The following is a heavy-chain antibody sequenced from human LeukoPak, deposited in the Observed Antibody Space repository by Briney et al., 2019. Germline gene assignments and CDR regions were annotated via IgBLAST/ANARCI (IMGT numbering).Heavy chain of an antibody. D-gene: IGHD3-9*01. Sequence: SETLSLTCAVYGGSFSSYYWSWIRQPPGKGLEWIGYIYYSGSTNYNPSLKSRVTISVDTSKNQFSLKLSSVTAADTAVYYCARAIDVLRYFDWPSNDAFDIWGQGTMVTVSS. V-gene: IGHV4-59*01. J-gene: IGHJ3*02. CDR2: IYYSGST. CDR3: ARAIDVLRYFDWPSNDAFDI. CDR1: GGSFSSYY.